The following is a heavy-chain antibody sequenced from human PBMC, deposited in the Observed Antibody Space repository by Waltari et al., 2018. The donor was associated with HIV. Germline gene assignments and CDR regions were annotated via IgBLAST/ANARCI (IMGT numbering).Heavy chain of an antibody. J-gene: IGHJ3*02. CDR1: GVKLDEYA. V-gene: IGHV3-9*01. D-gene: IGHD4-17*01. Sequence: EVQLVESGGGLVQTGGYLGVSCAASGVKLDEYAMHWVRQGPGKGLEWVSGISWNSDTIGYADSVKGRFTISRDNAKNSLSLQMNSLRAEDTALYYCAKVGMTAVTSYAIDIWGQGTMVTVSS. CDR2: ISWNSDTI. CDR3: AKVGMTAVTSYAIDI.